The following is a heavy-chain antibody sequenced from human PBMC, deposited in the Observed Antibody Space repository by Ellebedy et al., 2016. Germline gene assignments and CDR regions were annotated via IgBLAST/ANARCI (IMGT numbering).Heavy chain of an antibody. CDR1: GGTFSSYA. D-gene: IGHD2-15*01. V-gene: IGHV1-69*04. Sequence: ASVKVSCKASGGTFSSYAISWVRQAPGQGLEWMGRIIPILGIANYAQKFQGRVTITADKSTSTAYMELSSLRSEDTAVYYCARAICSGGSCYSVLGHWGQGTLVTVSS. CDR2: IIPILGIA. J-gene: IGHJ4*02. CDR3: ARAICSGGSCYSVLGH.